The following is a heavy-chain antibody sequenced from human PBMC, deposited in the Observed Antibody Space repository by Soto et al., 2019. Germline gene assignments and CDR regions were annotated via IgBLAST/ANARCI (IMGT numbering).Heavy chain of an antibody. J-gene: IGHJ4*02. Sequence: PSETLSLTCAVYGGSFSGYYWSWIRQPPGKGLEWIGEINHSGSTNYNPSLKSRVTISVDTSKNQFSLKLSSVTAADTAVYYCARGRSSSSGLGCLGYWGQGTLVTVSS. D-gene: IGHD6-6*01. CDR3: ARGRSSSSGLGCLGY. CDR2: INHSGST. V-gene: IGHV4-34*01. CDR1: GGSFSGYY.